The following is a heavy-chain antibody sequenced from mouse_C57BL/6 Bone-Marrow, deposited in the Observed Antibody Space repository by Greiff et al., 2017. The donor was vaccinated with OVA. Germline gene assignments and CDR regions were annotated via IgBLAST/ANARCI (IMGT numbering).Heavy chain of an antibody. D-gene: IGHD1-1*01. Sequence: VQLQQSGPELVKPGASVKISCKASGYSFTGYYMNWVKQSPEKSLEWIGEINPSTGGTTYNQKFKAKATLTVDKSSSTAYMQLKSLTSEDSAVYYCARNHYYGSRDWYFDVWGTGTTVTVSS. CDR3: ARNHYYGSRDWYFDV. V-gene: IGHV1-42*01. J-gene: IGHJ1*03. CDR2: INPSTGGT. CDR1: GYSFTGYY.